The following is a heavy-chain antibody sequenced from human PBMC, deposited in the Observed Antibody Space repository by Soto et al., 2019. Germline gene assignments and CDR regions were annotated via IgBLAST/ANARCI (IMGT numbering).Heavy chain of an antibody. V-gene: IGHV3-30-3*01. D-gene: IGHD6-19*01. CDR3: ARQGIGAGKYH. Sequence: QVQLVESGGGVVQPGRSLRLSCAASGFTFTDHAIHWVRQAPGRGLEWVALISSDGSSKYFADSVKGRFTVSRDNSKNTLSLPMNRLRTEDTAVYYCARQGIGAGKYHWG. J-gene: IGHJ1*01. CDR2: ISSDGSSK. CDR1: GFTFTDHA.